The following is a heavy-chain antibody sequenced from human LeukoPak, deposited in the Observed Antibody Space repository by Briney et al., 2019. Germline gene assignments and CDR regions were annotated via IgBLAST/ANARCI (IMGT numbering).Heavy chain of an antibody. CDR2: INHSGST. D-gene: IGHD2-15*01. CDR3: ARGFHYCSGGSCYLGRYNWFDP. Sequence: SETLSLTCAVYGGSFSGYCWSWIRQPPGKGLEWIGEINHSGSTNYNPSLKSRVTISVDTSKNQFSLKLSSVTAADTAVYYCARGFHYCSGGSCYLGRYNWFDPWGQGTLVTVSS. CDR1: GGSFSGYC. V-gene: IGHV4-34*01. J-gene: IGHJ5*02.